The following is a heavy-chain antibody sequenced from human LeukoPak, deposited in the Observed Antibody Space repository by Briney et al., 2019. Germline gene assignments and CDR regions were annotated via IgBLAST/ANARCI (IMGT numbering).Heavy chain of an antibody. D-gene: IGHD2-15*01. V-gene: IGHV3-9*01. Sequence: PGGSLRLSCAASGFTFDDYAMHWVRQAPGKGLEWVSGISWNSGSIGYADSVKGRFTISRDNAKNSLYLQMNSLRAEDTALYYCAKAHDGSLYCSGGSCYLHYWGQGTLVTVSS. CDR2: ISWNSGSI. J-gene: IGHJ4*02. CDR3: AKAHDGSLYCSGGSCYLHY. CDR1: GFTFDDYA.